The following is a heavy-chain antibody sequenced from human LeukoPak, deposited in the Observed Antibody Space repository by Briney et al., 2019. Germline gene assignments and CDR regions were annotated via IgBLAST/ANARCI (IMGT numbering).Heavy chain of an antibody. CDR2: IYHSGST. V-gene: IGHV4-38-2*01. CDR3: ARPLTDPYWNDAFDI. J-gene: IGHJ3*02. D-gene: IGHD1-14*01. Sequence: SETLSLTCAVSGYSLSSGYYWGWIRQPPGRGLEWFGSIYHSGSTYYTPSLKSRVTISLDTSKNKFSLKLSRVPPADRAVYYCARPLTDPYWNDAFDIWGEGTMVTVSS. CDR1: GYSLSSGYY.